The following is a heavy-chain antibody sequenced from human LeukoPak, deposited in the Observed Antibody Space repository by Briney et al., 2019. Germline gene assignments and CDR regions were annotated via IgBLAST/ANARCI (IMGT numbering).Heavy chain of an antibody. CDR1: GGSISSSSYY. CDR2: IYYSGST. CDR3: ARWTDYSNRGLDY. Sequence: SETLSLTCTVSGGSISSSSYYWGWIRQPPGKGLEWIGYIYYSGSTYYNPSLKSRVTISVDTSKNQFSLKLSSVTAADTAVYYCARWTDYSNRGLDYWGQGTLVTASS. D-gene: IGHD4-11*01. J-gene: IGHJ4*02. V-gene: IGHV4-31*03.